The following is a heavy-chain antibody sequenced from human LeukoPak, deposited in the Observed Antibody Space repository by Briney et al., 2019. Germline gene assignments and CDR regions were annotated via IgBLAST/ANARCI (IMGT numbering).Heavy chain of an antibody. D-gene: IGHD3-10*01. Sequence: SETLSLTCAVSGGSISSSSWWSWVRQPPGKGLEWIGEIYHSGSTNYNPSLKSRVTISVDKSKNQFSLKLSSVTAADTAVYYCARGLITMVRGVIIPPQGYWGQGTLVTVSS. CDR2: IYHSGST. CDR1: GGSISSSSW. CDR3: ARGLITMVRGVIIPPQGY. J-gene: IGHJ4*02. V-gene: IGHV4-4*02.